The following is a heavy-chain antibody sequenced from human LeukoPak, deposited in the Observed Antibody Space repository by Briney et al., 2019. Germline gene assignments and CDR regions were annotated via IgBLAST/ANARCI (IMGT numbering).Heavy chain of an antibody. Sequence: GGSLRLSCAASGFTLSNSWMHWVRQAPGKGLVWVSRTNGDGSDTSYADSVKGRFTISRDSATNTLYLQMNSLRAEDTAVYYCVVAAAGHLNWFDPWGQGTLVTVSS. CDR1: GFTLSNSW. V-gene: IGHV3-74*01. CDR3: VVAAAGHLNWFDP. D-gene: IGHD6-13*01. J-gene: IGHJ5*02. CDR2: TNGDGSDT.